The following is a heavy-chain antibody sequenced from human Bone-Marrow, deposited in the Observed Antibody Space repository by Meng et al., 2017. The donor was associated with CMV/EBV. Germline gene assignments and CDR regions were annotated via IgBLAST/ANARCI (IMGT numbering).Heavy chain of an antibody. D-gene: IGHD3-3*01. V-gene: IGHV3-30*04. Sequence: GGSLRLSCAASGFTFSSYAMHWVRQAPGKGLEWVAVISYDGSNKYYADSVKGRFTISRDNSKNTLYLQMNSLRAEDTAVYYCAKDQYDFWSGYPFYYYGMDVWGQGTTVTVSS. CDR2: ISYDGSNK. J-gene: IGHJ6*02. CDR3: AKDQYDFWSGYPFYYYGMDV. CDR1: GFTFSSYA.